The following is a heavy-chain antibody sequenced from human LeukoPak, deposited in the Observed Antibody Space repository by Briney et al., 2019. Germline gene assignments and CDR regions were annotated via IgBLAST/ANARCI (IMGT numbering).Heavy chain of an antibody. V-gene: IGHV1-69*05. Sequence: ASVKVSCKASGGTFSSYAISWVRQAPGQGLEWMGGIIPIFGTANYAQKFQGRVTITTDESTSTAYMELSSLRSEDTAVYYCARSQVVPAAIRSYYYYYMDVWGKGTTVTVSS. CDR1: GGTFSSYA. CDR3: ARSQVVPAAIRSYYYYYMDV. D-gene: IGHD2-2*02. J-gene: IGHJ6*03. CDR2: IIPIFGTA.